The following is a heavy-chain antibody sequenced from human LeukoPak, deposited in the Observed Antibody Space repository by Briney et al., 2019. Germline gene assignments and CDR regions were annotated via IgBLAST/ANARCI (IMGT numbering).Heavy chain of an antibody. Sequence: GGSLRLSCAASGVSVRGNYMSWVRQAPGKGLEWVSVLYRDGSAFYADSVKGRFSISRDNAKNTLYLQINSLRAEDTAVYYCARDDNYGIQKWGQGTLVTVSS. D-gene: IGHD5-24*01. CDR3: ARDDNYGIQK. V-gene: IGHV3-66*01. CDR2: LYRDGSA. CDR1: GVSVRGNY. J-gene: IGHJ4*02.